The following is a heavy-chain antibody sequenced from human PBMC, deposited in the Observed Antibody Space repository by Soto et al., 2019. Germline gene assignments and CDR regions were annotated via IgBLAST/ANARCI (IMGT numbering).Heavy chain of an antibody. J-gene: IGHJ4*02. CDR3: ARSAVLYYYDSSGYYYGY. CDR2: INPNSGGT. D-gene: IGHD3-22*01. Sequence: ASGYTFTGYYMHWVRQAPGQGLEWMGWINPNSGGTNYAQKFQGGVTMTRDTSISTAYMELSRLRSDDTAVYYCARSAVLYYYDSSGYYYGYWGQGTLVTVSS. CDR1: GYTFTGYY. V-gene: IGHV1-2*02.